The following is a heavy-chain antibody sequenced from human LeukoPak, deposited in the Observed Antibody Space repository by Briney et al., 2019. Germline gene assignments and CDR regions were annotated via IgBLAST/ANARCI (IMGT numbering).Heavy chain of an antibody. CDR1: GFTFSSYA. CDR2: ISDSGGTT. Sequence: GGSLRLSCAASGFTFSSYAMSWVRQAPGKGLEWVSAISDSGGTTYYADSVKGRFTISRDNSKNTLYLQMNSLRAEDTAVYYCARELVSSGTGYFDLWGRGTLVTVSS. CDR3: ARELVSSGTGYFDL. V-gene: IGHV3-23*01. J-gene: IGHJ2*01. D-gene: IGHD3-10*02.